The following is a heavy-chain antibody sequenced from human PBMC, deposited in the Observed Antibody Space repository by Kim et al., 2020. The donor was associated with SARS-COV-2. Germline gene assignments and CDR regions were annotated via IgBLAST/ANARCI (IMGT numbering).Heavy chain of an antibody. Sequence: GGSLRLSCAASGFTFSSYAMHWVRQAPGKGLEWVAVISYDGSNKYYADSVKGRFTISRDNSKNTLYLQMNSLRAEDTAVYYCERDLYDSSGYSYGMDVWGQGTTVTVSS. CDR2: ISYDGSNK. J-gene: IGHJ6*02. CDR3: ERDLYDSSGYSYGMDV. V-gene: IGHV3-30*04. CDR1: GFTFSSYA. D-gene: IGHD3-22*01.